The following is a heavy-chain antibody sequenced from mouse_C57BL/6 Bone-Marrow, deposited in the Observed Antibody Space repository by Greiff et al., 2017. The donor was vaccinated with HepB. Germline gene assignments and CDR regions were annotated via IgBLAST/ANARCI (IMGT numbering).Heavy chain of an antibody. J-gene: IGHJ4*01. D-gene: IGHD2-3*01. CDR1: GYTFTSYG. Sequence: QVQLQQSAAELARPGASVKLFCKASGYTFTSYGISWVKQRTGQGLEWIGEIYPRSGNTYYNEKFKGKATLTADKSSSTAYMELRSLTSEDSAVYFCARYGYYGAMDYWGQGTSVTVSS. V-gene: IGHV1-81*01. CDR3: ARYGYYGAMDY. CDR2: IYPRSGNT.